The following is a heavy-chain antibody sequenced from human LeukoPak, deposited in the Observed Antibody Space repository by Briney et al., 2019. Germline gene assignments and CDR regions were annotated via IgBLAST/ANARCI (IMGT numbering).Heavy chain of an antibody. J-gene: IGHJ4*02. CDR1: GYTFTGHY. Sequence: ASVKVSCKASGYTFTGHYILWVRQAPGQGLEWMGWMNPNSGNTGYAQKFQGRVTMTRNTSISTAYMELSSLRSEDTAVYYCAIPSRTNSSSWSSFDYWGQGTLVTVSS. D-gene: IGHD6-13*01. CDR2: MNPNSGNT. V-gene: IGHV1-8*02. CDR3: AIPSRTNSSSWSSFDY.